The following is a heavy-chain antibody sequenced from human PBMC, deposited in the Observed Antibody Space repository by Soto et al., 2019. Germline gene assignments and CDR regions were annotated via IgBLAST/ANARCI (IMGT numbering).Heavy chain of an antibody. CDR2: ISGSGGST. V-gene: IGHV3-23*01. Sequence: EVQLLESGGGLVQPGGSLRLSCAASGFTFSSYAMSWVRQAPGKGLEWVSAISGSGGSTYYADSVKGRFTISRDNSKNSLYVQMNSLRAEDTAVYYCAKAGGVGGYWYFDLWGSGTLFTVSS. D-gene: IGHD2-8*02. CDR3: AKAGGVGGYWYFDL. CDR1: GFTFSSYA. J-gene: IGHJ2*01.